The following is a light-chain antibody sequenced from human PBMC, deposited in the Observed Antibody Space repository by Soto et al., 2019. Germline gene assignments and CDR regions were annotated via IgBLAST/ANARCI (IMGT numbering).Light chain of an antibody. V-gene: IGKV1-33*01. Sequence: DIQMTQSPSSLSASVGDRVTITCQASQDISNYLNWYQQKPGKAPRLLIYDASNLKTGVPSRFSGTGSGTDFTLTISRLEPEDFAVYYCQQYSSSPLTFGGGTKVEIK. CDR1: QDISNY. J-gene: IGKJ4*01. CDR3: QQYSSSPLT. CDR2: DAS.